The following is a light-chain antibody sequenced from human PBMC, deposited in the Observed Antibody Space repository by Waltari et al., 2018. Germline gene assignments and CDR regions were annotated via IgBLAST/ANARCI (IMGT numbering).Light chain of an antibody. CDR1: GGSIASNS. V-gene: IGLV6-57*02. CDR3: QSYDSANNWV. Sequence: NFMLTQPHSVSASPGKTVTLSCPGTGGSIASNSVQLYLQRPGSAPNTVIYEDDHRPSGVPDRFSGSIDISSNSAFLTISGLTTEDEADYYCQSYDSANNWVFGGGTQLTVL. CDR2: EDD. J-gene: IGLJ3*02.